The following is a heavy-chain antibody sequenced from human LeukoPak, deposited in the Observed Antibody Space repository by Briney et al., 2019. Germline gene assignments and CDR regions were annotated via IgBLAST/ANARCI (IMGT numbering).Heavy chain of an antibody. J-gene: IGHJ3*02. Sequence: GGSLRLSCAASGFTFSNAWMSWVRLTPGKGLEWVGRIKSKTDGGTTDYAAPVKGRFTISRDDSKNTLYLQMNSLKTEDTAVYYCTTELWYSSSSGDAFDIWGQGTMVTVSS. CDR2: IKSKTDGGTT. CDR3: TTELWYSSSSGDAFDI. CDR1: GFTFSNAW. D-gene: IGHD6-6*01. V-gene: IGHV3-15*01.